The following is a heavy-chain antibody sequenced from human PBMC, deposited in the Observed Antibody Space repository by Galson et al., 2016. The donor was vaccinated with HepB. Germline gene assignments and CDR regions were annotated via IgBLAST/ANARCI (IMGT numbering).Heavy chain of an antibody. CDR3: AKVHYGYGSSWPYYYYYGLDV. CDR1: GFTLSNYD. Sequence: SLRLSCAASGFTLSNYDTNWVRQAPGKGLEWVSDIKASDDTTHYADSVKGRFTISRDSYRNTVYLQMNSLRAEDTAVYFCAKVHYGYGSSWPYYYYYGLDVWGKGTTVTVSS. V-gene: IGHV3-23*01. J-gene: IGHJ6*04. D-gene: IGHD6-13*01. CDR2: IKASDDTT.